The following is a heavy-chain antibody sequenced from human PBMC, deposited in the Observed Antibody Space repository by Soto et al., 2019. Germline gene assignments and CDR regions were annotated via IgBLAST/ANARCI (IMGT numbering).Heavy chain of an antibody. D-gene: IGHD3-3*01. J-gene: IGHJ4*02. CDR1: GFTFSSYA. V-gene: IGHV3-64*01. CDR2: ISSNGGST. Sequence: EVQLVESGGGLVQPGGSLRLSCAASGFTFSSYAMHWVRQASGKGLEYVSAISSNGGSTYYANSVKGRFTISRDNSKNTLYLQMGSLRAEDMAVYYCARDGDDFWSGYCDYWGQGTLVTVSS. CDR3: ARDGDDFWSGYCDY.